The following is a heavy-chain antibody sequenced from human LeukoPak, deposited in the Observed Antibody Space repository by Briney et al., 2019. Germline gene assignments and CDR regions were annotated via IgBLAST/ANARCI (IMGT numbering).Heavy chain of an antibody. CDR1: GFTFTRSS. V-gene: IGHV1-58*02. J-gene: IGHJ4*02. D-gene: IGHD2-15*01. CDR2: IGVGSDKT. Sequence: GASVKVSCKASGFTFTRSSMQWVRQARGQAREWIGWIGVGSDKTNYAQKFQERFTLTWDMSTSTAYMELTSLRSEDTAVYYCAAVFPTWDYWGQGTLVTVSS. CDR3: AAVFPTWDY.